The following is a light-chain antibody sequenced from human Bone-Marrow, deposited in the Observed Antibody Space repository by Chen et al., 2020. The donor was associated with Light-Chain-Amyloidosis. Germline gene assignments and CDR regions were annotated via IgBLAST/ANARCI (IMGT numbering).Light chain of an antibody. CDR3: QAWDSSTAHVV. Sequence: SYELTQPPSVSVSPGQTARITCSGDDLPTKYAYWYQQKPGQSPVLVIYQDSKRPSGIPERFSGSNSGNTATLTISGTQAMDEADYYCQAWDSSTAHVVFGGGTKLTVL. J-gene: IGLJ2*01. CDR1: DLPTKY. CDR2: QDS. V-gene: IGLV3-1*01.